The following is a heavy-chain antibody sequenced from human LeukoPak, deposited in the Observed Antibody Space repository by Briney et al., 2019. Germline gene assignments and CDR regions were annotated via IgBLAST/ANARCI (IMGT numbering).Heavy chain of an antibody. D-gene: IGHD3-10*01. J-gene: IGHJ4*02. CDR1: GYSISSGYY. CDR3: ARVSGMNIED. V-gene: IGHV4-38-2*01. CDR2: IYHRGST. Sequence: PSETLSLTCAVPGYSISSGYYWGWLRQPPGKGLEWIGSIYHRGSTYYNPSLKSRVTISVDMSKNQFSLRLSSMTAADTAVYCARVSGMNIEDWGLGTLVTASS.